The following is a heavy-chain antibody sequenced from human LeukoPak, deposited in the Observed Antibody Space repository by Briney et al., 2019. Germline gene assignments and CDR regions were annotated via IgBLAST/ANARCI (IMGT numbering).Heavy chain of an antibody. Sequence: GGSLRLSCAASGFTFDDYAMHWVRQAPGKGLEWVSGISWNSGSIGYADSVKGRFTISRDNGKNSLYLQMNSLRAEDTAVYYCARVETLAASGAFDIWGQGTMVTVSS. CDR2: ISWNSGSI. CDR3: ARVETLAASGAFDI. V-gene: IGHV3-9*01. CDR1: GFTFDDYA. D-gene: IGHD6-13*01. J-gene: IGHJ3*02.